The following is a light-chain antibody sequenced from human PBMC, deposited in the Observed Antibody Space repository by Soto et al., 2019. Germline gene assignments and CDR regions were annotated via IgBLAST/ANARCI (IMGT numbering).Light chain of an antibody. CDR2: AAS. Sequence: ASRMTQSPSSLSASTGDRVTITCRASQGISSYLAWYQQKPGNAPKLLIYAASTLQSGVPSRFSGSGSGTDFTLTISCLQSEDFATYYCQQYYSYPPTFGQGTKV. V-gene: IGKV1-8*01. CDR1: QGISSY. CDR3: QQYYSYPPT. J-gene: IGKJ1*01.